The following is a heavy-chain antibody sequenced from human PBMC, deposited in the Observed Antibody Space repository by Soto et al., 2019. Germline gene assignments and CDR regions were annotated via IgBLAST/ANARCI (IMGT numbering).Heavy chain of an antibody. Sequence: HLQESGSGLVKPSQTLSLTCAVYGGSLSSSAYSWSWIRQQPVKGLEWIGFIYQSGSTYYNPSHKSRVSMSLDRTKNQFSLKLSSVTDADTAVYYCARELLFYDSDGFSWDDALDIWGQGTMVTVAS. V-gene: IGHV4-30-2*01. J-gene: IGHJ3*02. CDR1: GGSLSSSAYS. D-gene: IGHD3-22*01. CDR3: ARELLFYDSDGFSWDDALDI. CDR2: IYQSGST.